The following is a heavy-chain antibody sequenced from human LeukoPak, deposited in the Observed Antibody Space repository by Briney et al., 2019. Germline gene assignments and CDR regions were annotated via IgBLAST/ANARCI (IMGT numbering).Heavy chain of an antibody. V-gene: IGHV3-11*04. Sequence: GGSLRLSCAASGFTFSDYYMSWIRQAPGKGLEWVSYISSSGSTIFYADSVKGRFTISRDNAKNSLYLQMNSLRAEDTAVYYCARDISMVRGSADYWGQGTLVTVSS. J-gene: IGHJ4*02. CDR3: ARDISMVRGSADY. CDR1: GFTFSDYY. D-gene: IGHD3-10*01. CDR2: ISSSGSTI.